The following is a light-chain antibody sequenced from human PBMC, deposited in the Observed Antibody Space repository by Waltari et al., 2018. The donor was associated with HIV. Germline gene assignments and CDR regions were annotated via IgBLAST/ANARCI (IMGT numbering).Light chain of an antibody. J-gene: IGKJ2*01. Sequence: EIVLTQSPGTLSLSPGERATLSCRASQSISNKYLAWYQQRPGQPPRLRIYGASSGATAIQGRCSGRASGTDFTLTISRLEAEDSAVFYCQQYGTSYTFGQGTKLEIK. CDR3: QQYGTSYT. CDR2: GAS. CDR1: QSISNKY. V-gene: IGKV3-20*01.